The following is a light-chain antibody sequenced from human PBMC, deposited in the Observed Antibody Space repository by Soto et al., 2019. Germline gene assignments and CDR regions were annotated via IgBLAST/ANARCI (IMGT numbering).Light chain of an antibody. J-gene: IGKJ4*01. Sequence: IMKSQSLVSPYLSPGERATLSCRASQSVGINLAWYQQKPGQAPRLLIYDASSRDTGAPARFSGSGSGTDFTLTISSLQSEDFAAYYCQHYYKWPLTFGGGTKVDIK. CDR2: DAS. CDR3: QHYYKWPLT. V-gene: IGKV3-15*01. CDR1: QSVGIN.